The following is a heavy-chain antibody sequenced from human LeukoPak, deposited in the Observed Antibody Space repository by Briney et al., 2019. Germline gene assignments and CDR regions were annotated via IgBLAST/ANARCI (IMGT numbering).Heavy chain of an antibody. Sequence: GGSLRLSCDASGVTFSSYVMSWVRQAPGKGPEWVSGISGSGGGTYYADFVKGCFAISRDNSKNTLYLQMNSLRAEDSALYYCVQEGPRGLAFDVWGQGTRVTVSS. CDR3: VQEGPRGLAFDV. CDR1: GVTFSSYV. CDR2: ISGSGGGT. J-gene: IGHJ3*01. V-gene: IGHV3-23*01.